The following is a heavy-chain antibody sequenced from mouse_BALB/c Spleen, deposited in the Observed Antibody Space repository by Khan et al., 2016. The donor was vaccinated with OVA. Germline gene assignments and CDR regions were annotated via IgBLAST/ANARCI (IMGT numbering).Heavy chain of an antibody. Sequence: EVELVESGGGLVKPGGSLKLSCAASGFTFSSFAMSWVRQTPEKSLEWVATISSAGTYTFYPDSLKGRFTLSRDNAKNTLYLQMNSLRSEDKATYYCANGNYGWFAYWGQWTLVTVSA. V-gene: IGHV5-9-1*01. J-gene: IGHJ3*01. D-gene: IGHD2-1*01. CDR3: ANGNYGWFAY. CDR2: ISSAGTYT. CDR1: GFTFSSFA.